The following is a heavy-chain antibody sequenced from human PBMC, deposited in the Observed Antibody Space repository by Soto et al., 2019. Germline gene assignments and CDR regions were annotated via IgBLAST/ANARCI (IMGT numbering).Heavy chain of an antibody. V-gene: IGHV5-51*01. CDR1: GYSLTSYW. J-gene: IGHJ6*02. CDR3: ARPRSSWYNYYYYGMDV. CDR2: IYPGDSDT. D-gene: IGHD6-13*01. Sequence: GESLNPPRKGPGYSLTSYWIGRVRQMPGKGLEWMGIIYPGDSDTRYSPSFQGQVTISANKSISTAYLQWSSLMASDTAMYYCARPRSSWYNYYYYGMDVWGQGTTVTVSS.